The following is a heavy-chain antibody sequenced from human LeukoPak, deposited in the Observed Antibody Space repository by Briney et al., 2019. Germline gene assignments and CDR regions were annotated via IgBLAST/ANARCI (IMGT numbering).Heavy chain of an antibody. V-gene: IGHV1-69*01. CDR3: ARSSVRNNWNLDY. J-gene: IGHJ4*02. Sequence: SVKVSCKASGGTFSSYAISWVRQAPGQGLEWMGGIIPIFGTANYAQKFQGSVTITADESTSTAYMELSSLRSEDTAVYYCARSSVRNNWNLDYWGQGTLVTVSS. CDR1: GGTFSSYA. CDR2: IIPIFGTA. D-gene: IGHD1-20*01.